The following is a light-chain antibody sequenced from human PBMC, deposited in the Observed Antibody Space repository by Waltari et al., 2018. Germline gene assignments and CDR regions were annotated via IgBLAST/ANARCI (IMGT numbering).Light chain of an antibody. CDR2: WAS. CDR1: QSVLYRSSNKNF. Sequence: DIVVTQSPCSLSVSWGQGGTINCTSRQSVLYRSSNKNFLAWYQQQPGQPPKLLIYWASTRESGVPDRFSGSGSGTDFTLTISSLQAEDVAVYYCQQYYSTIFTFGPGTKVDIK. V-gene: IGKV4-1*01. J-gene: IGKJ3*01. CDR3: QQYYSTIFT.